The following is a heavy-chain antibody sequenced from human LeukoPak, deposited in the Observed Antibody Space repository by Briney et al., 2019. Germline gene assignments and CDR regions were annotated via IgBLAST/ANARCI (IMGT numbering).Heavy chain of an antibody. Sequence: ASVKVSRKVSGYTLTELSMHWVRQAPGKGLEWMGGFDPEDGETIYAQKFQGRVTMTEDTSTDTAYMELSSLRSEDTAVYYCATKGYDYVWGSYRLNAFDIWGQGTMVTVSS. CDR2: FDPEDGET. D-gene: IGHD3-16*02. CDR1: GYTLTELS. CDR3: ATKGYDYVWGSYRLNAFDI. V-gene: IGHV1-24*01. J-gene: IGHJ3*02.